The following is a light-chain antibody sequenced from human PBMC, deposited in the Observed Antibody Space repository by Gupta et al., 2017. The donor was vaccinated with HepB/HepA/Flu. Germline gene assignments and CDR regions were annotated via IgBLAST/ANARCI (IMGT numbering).Light chain of an antibody. V-gene: IGKV1-5*03. CDR2: EAS. J-gene: IGKJ1*01. Sequence: DIQMTQSPSTLSASVGDRVTITCRASQSISSWLDWYQQKPGKAPKVLIYEASTLESGVPSRCSGRGSGTEFTLTINSLQPDDFATYYCQQDNSYSGTFGQGTKLEIK. CDR1: QSISSW. CDR3: QQDNSYSGT.